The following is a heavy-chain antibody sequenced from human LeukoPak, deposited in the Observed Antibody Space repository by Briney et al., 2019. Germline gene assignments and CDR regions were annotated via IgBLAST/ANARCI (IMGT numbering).Heavy chain of an antibody. CDR1: GGTFSSYA. CDR2: ISAYNGNT. D-gene: IGHD3-22*01. Sequence: ASVKVSCKASGGTFSSYAISWVRQAPGQGLEWMGWISAYNGNTNYAQKLQGRVTMTTDTSTSTAYMELRSLRSDDTAVYYCARDAHDSSGYYFFDYWGQGTLVTVSS. CDR3: ARDAHDSSGYYFFDY. V-gene: IGHV1-18*01. J-gene: IGHJ4*02.